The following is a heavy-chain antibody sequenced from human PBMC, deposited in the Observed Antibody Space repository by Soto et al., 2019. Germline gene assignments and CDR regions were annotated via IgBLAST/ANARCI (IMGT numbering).Heavy chain of an antibody. Sequence: QVQLQEAGPGLVTPSQTLSLTGTVSGGSISRGGYYWSWIRQHPGTGLAWIGYIYYRGSTYYNPAFESRVTISVDTSKNQFSLKLSSVTAADTAVYYCARVTSYGYVDYLGQGTLVTVSA. J-gene: IGHJ4*02. CDR1: GGSISRGGYY. D-gene: IGHD2-2*01. CDR2: IYYRGST. CDR3: ARVTSYGYVDY. V-gene: IGHV4-31*03.